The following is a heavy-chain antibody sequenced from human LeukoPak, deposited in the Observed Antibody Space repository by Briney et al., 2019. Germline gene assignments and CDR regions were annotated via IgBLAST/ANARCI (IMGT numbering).Heavy chain of an antibody. D-gene: IGHD2-2*01. Sequence: ASVKVSCKASGYTFTSYGTSWVRQAPGQGLEWMGWINPNSGGTNYAQKFQGRVTMTRDTSISTAYMELSRLRSDDTAVYYCATPAAASHYWGQGTLVTVSS. CDR3: ATPAAASHY. CDR2: INPNSGGT. CDR1: GYTFTSYG. V-gene: IGHV1-2*02. J-gene: IGHJ4*02.